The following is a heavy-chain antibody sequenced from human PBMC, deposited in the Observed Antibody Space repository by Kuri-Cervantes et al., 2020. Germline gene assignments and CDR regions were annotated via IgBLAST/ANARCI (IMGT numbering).Heavy chain of an antibody. D-gene: IGHD5-18*01. CDR3: ARVGWAEAAMVRYYYYYMDV. CDR2: FDPEDGET. V-gene: IGHV1-24*01. Sequence: ASVKVSCKVSGYTLTELSMHWVRQAPGKGLEWMGGFDPEDGETIYAQKFQGRVTMTEDTSTDTAYMELRSLRSDDTAVYYCARVGWAEAAMVRYYYYYMDVWGKGTTVTVSS. CDR1: GYTLTELS. J-gene: IGHJ6*03.